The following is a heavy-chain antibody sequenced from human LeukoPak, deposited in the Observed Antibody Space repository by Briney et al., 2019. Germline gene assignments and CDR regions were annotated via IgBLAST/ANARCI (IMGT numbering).Heavy chain of an antibody. CDR3: ARGLIGYCSSTSCHRSGNSQDY. Sequence: GGSLRLSCAASGFTFSSYAMHWVRQAPGKGLEWVAVISYDGSNKYYADSVKGRFTISRDNSKNTLYLQMNSLRAEDTAVYYCARGLIGYCSSTSCHRSGNSQDYWGQGTLVTVSS. J-gene: IGHJ4*02. V-gene: IGHV3-30*01. CDR1: GFTFSSYA. CDR2: ISYDGSNK. D-gene: IGHD2-2*03.